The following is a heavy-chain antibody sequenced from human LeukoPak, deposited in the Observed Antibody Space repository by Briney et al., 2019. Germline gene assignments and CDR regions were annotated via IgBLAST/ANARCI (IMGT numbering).Heavy chain of an antibody. Sequence: GGSLRHSCAASGFTFSSYSMNWVRQAPGKGLEWVSYISSSSSTIYYADSVKGRFTISRDNAKNSLYLQMNSLRAEDTAVYYCAMYGSGSHLHYWGQGTLVTVSS. J-gene: IGHJ4*02. D-gene: IGHD3-10*01. CDR2: ISSSSSTI. CDR3: AMYGSGSHLHY. V-gene: IGHV3-48*01. CDR1: GFTFSSYS.